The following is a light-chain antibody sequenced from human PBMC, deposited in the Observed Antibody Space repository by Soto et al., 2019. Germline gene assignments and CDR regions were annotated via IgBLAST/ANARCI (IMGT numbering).Light chain of an antibody. Sequence: QSALTQPASVSGSPGQSITISCTGTSSDVGGYNYVSWYQQHPGKAPKLMIYDVSNRPSGVSNRFSGSTSGNTASLTISGLQAEDEADYYCSSYTSSSTPYVFGTGTKVTVL. V-gene: IGLV2-14*01. J-gene: IGLJ1*01. CDR2: DVS. CDR1: SSDVGGYNY. CDR3: SSYTSSSTPYV.